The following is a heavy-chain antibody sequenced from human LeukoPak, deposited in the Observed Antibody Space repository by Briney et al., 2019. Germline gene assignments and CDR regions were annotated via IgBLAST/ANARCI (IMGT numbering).Heavy chain of an antibody. CDR2: INPSGGST. V-gene: IGHV1-46*01. CDR1: GYTFTSYY. Sequence: ASVKVSCKASGYTFTSYYMHWVRQAPGQGLEWMGIINPSGGSTSYAQKFQGRVTMTRDTSTSTVYMELRSLRSDDTALYYCARDRGRQKWFQGFDPWGQGTLVTVSS. CDR3: ARDRGRQKWFQGFDP. J-gene: IGHJ5*02. D-gene: IGHD3-22*01.